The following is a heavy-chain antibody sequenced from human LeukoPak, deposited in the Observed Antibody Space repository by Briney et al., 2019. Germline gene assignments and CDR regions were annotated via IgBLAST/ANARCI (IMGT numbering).Heavy chain of an antibody. CDR3: ARDVRPASSEPFIFDY. V-gene: IGHV1-69*13. D-gene: IGHD6-19*01. Sequence: SVKVSCKASGGTFSSYAISWVRQAPGQGLEWMGGIIPIFGTANYAQKFQGRVTITADESTSTACMELSSLRSEDTAVYYCARDVRPASSEPFIFDYWGQGTLVTVSS. CDR2: IIPIFGTA. J-gene: IGHJ4*02. CDR1: GGTFSSYA.